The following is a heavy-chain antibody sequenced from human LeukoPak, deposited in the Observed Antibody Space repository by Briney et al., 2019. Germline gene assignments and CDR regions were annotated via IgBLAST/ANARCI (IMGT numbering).Heavy chain of an antibody. CDR2: INHSGST. Sequence: PSETLSLTCAVYGGSFSGYYWSWIRQPPGKGLEWIGEINHSGSTNYNPSLKSRVTISVDASKNQFSLKLSPVTAADTAVYYCARGRVGVAFYYYYYMDVWGKGTTVTVSS. D-gene: IGHD2-15*01. V-gene: IGHV4-34*01. J-gene: IGHJ6*03. CDR3: ARGRVGVAFYYYYYMDV. CDR1: GGSFSGYY.